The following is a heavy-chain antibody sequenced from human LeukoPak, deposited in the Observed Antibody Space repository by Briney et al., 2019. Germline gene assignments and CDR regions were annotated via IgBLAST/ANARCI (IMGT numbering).Heavy chain of an antibody. J-gene: IGHJ5*02. V-gene: IGHV4-4*07. CDR2: IYTSRST. D-gene: IGHD5-18*01. Sequence: SETLSLTRTDSGGSISSYYWSWIRQPAGKGLEWIGRIYTSRSTNYNPSLKSRVTMSVDTSKNPFSLKLSSVTAADTAVYYCARGSGYSYGYDWFDPWGQGTLVTVSS. CDR3: ARGSGYSYGYDWFDP. CDR1: GGSISSYY.